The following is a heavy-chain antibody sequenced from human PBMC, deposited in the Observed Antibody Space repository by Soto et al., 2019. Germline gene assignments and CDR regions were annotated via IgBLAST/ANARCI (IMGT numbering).Heavy chain of an antibody. CDR1: GYTFTSYG. J-gene: IGHJ6*02. D-gene: IGHD2-2*02. V-gene: IGHV1-18*01. Sequence: ASVKASCKASGYTFTSYGISWVRQAPGQVLGWMGWISAHNRNTNYAQKLQGRVTMTTDTSTSTVYMELRSLRSDDTAVYYCAKVYCSSTSCYTYYYYGLEVWGQGTTVTVSS. CDR3: AKVYCSSTSCYTYYYYGLEV. CDR2: ISAHNRNT.